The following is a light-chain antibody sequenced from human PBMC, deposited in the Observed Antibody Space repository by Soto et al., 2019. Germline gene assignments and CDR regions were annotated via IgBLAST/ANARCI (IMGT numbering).Light chain of an antibody. V-gene: IGKV1-27*01. CDR2: TAS. J-gene: IGKJ4*01. CDR1: QGIGTS. CDR3: QKYSSAPLT. Sequence: DIQMTQSPPSLSASVGDSVTITCRVSQGIGTSLAWYQQKPGKVPKLLIYTASTLQSGVPSRFSGSGSGTDFTLTISSLQPEDVATYYCQKYSSAPLTFGGGSKVEIK.